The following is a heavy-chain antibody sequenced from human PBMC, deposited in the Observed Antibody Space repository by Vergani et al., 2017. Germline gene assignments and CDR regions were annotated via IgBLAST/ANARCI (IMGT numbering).Heavy chain of an antibody. V-gene: IGHV3-23*01. CDR2: ISSGGGDI. D-gene: IGHD3-10*01. CDR3: TTAXGLYYLHGEYFQY. CDR1: GFTFDTYT. Sequence: EVQLLESGGGLVQPGGSRRLSCAGAGFTFDTYTMAYVRQAPGKGLEWVATISSGGGDIFYADSVKGRFTISRDNSKNTLVLQMNSLKDEDTAVYYCTTAXGLYYLHGEYFQYWGRGTLVSVSS. J-gene: IGHJ1*01.